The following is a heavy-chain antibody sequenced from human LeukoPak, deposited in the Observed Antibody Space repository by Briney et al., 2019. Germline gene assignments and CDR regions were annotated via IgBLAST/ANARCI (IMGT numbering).Heavy chain of an antibody. Sequence: GGSLRLSCAASGFTFSNYNMDWVRQAPGKGLEWVSYISSSSGIIYYADSVKGRFTISRDNAKNSLYLQMDSLRVEDTAVYYCATDFNKGFDPWGQGTLVTVSS. J-gene: IGHJ5*02. CDR3: ATDFNKGFDP. D-gene: IGHD1/OR15-1a*01. V-gene: IGHV3-48*04. CDR2: ISSSSGII. CDR1: GFTFSNYN.